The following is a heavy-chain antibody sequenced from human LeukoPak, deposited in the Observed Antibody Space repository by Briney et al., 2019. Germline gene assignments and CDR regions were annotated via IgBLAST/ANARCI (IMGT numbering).Heavy chain of an antibody. J-gene: IGHJ6*04. CDR1: GLTFSTSG. D-gene: IGHD3-10*01. V-gene: IGHV3-21*06. Sequence: GGSLRLSCTTSGLTFSTSGISWVRQAPGKGLGWVSSIGPTGFDRYHADSIKGRFPISKDNANNCLYLQTDSLRAEDTAVYYCGTETKWRHYGDWGKGTTVTVSS. CDR3: GTETKWRHYGD. CDR2: IGPTGFDR.